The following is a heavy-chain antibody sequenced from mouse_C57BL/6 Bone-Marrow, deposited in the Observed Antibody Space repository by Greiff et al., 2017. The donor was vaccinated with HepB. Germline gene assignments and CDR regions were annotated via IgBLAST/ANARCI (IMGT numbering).Heavy chain of an antibody. Sequence: DVMLVESGGGLVQPGGSMKLSCVASGFTFSNYWMNWVRQSPEKGLEWVAQIRLKSDNYATHYAESVTGRFTISRDDSKSSVYLQMNNLRAEDTGIYYCTGGYYGSSYDYWGPGTTLTVSS. V-gene: IGHV6-3*01. CDR1: GFTFSNYW. J-gene: IGHJ2*01. D-gene: IGHD1-1*01. CDR2: IRLKSDNYAT. CDR3: TGGYYGSSYDY.